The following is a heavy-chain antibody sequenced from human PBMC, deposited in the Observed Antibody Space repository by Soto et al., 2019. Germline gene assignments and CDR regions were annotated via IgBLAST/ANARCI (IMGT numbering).Heavy chain of an antibody. CDR3: ASEPYYDFWSGSRGAVDI. D-gene: IGHD3-3*01. V-gene: IGHV3-7*04. CDR2: IKGDGSAK. J-gene: IGHJ3*02. Sequence: GGSLRLSCAASGFTFGNYWMTWVRQAPGKGLEWVANIKGDGSAKSYLDSVRGRFTVSRDNAENSLFLQMNILRAEDTAVYYCASEPYYDFWSGSRGAVDIWGQGTMVTFSS. CDR1: GFTFGNYW.